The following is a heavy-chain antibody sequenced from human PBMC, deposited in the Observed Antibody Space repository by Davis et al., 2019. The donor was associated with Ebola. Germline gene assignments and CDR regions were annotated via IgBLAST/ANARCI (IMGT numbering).Heavy chain of an antibody. V-gene: IGHV3-23*01. J-gene: IGHJ5*02. Sequence: DSVKGRLTISRDNSKNTLYLQMNSLRAEDTAVYYCAKPAYYYGSGSYYNDGWFDPWGQGTLVTVSS. D-gene: IGHD3-10*01. CDR3: AKPAYYYGSGSYYNDGWFDP.